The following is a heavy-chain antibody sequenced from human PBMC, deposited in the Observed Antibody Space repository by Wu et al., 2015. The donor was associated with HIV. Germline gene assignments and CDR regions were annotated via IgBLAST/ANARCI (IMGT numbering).Heavy chain of an antibody. CDR2: IITMFEEA. Sequence: QVQLVQSGAEVKNPGSSVKVSRKASGGTFSNYAINWVRQAPGQGLEWMGGIITMFEEANYAQKFQGRVAITTDASTSTVYMEVRSLRAEDTAIYYCATVRDNTGHSTGEWYLDLWGRWHPGHCLF. D-gene: IGHD3-22*01. J-gene: IGHJ2*01. CDR1: GGTFSNYA. CDR3: ATVRDNTGHSTGEWYLDL. V-gene: IGHV1-69*05.